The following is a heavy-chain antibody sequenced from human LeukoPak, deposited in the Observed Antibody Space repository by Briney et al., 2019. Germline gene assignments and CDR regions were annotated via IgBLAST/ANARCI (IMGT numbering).Heavy chain of an antibody. CDR1: GGSISSYY. Sequence: SETLSPTCTVSGGSISSYYWSWIRQPPGKGLEWIGYIYYSGSTNYIPSLTSRVTISVDTSKNQFSLKLTSVTAADTAVYYCARHLRGYSYGPFDYWGQGTLVTVSS. CDR3: ARHLRGYSYGPFDY. D-gene: IGHD5-18*01. V-gene: IGHV4-59*08. J-gene: IGHJ4*02. CDR2: IYYSGST.